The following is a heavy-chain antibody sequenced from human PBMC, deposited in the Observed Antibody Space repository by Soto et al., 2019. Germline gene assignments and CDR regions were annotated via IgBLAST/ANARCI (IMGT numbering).Heavy chain of an antibody. CDR1: RFTFSTYW. J-gene: IGHJ4*02. D-gene: IGHD6-19*01. CDR2: IQQDGSEK. V-gene: IGHV3-7*03. CDR3: ARGGRIRASGWFDY. Sequence: EVQLVESGGGLVQPGGSLRLSCAASRFTFSTYWMSWVRQAPGKGLEWVANIQQDGSEKYYVDSVKDRFTISRDNAKNSLYLQMNSLRAEDTAVYYCARGGRIRASGWFDYWGQGTLVTVSS.